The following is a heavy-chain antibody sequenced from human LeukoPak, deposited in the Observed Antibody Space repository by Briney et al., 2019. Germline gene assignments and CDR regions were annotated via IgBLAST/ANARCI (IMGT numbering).Heavy chain of an antibody. D-gene: IGHD4-17*01. CDR3: ARSGVYGDYWDY. V-gene: IGHV4-59*12. CDR1: GGSISSYY. J-gene: IGHJ4*02. CDR2: IYYSGST. Sequence: SETLSLTYTVSGGSISSYYWSWIRQPPGKGLEWIGYIYYSGSTNYNPSLKSRVTISVDKSKNQFSLKLSSVTAADTAVYYCARSGVYGDYWDYWGQGTLVTVSS.